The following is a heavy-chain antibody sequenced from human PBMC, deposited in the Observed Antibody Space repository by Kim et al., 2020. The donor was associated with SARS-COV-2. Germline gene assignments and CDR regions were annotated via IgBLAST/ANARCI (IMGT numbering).Heavy chain of an antibody. CDR3: AKESHPVLSEEVTGTMSPFDY. CDR2: ISYDGSNK. Sequence: GGSLRLSCAASGFTFSSYGMHWVRQAPGKGLEWVAVISYDGSNKYYADSVKGRFTISRDNSKNTLYLQMNSLRAEDTAVYYCAKESHPVLSEEVTGTMSPFDYWGQGTLVTVSS. V-gene: IGHV3-30*18. D-gene: IGHD1-1*01. CDR1: GFTFSSYG. J-gene: IGHJ4*02.